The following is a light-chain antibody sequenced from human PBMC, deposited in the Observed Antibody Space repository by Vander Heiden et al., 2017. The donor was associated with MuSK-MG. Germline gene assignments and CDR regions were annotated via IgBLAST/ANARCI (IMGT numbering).Light chain of an antibody. J-gene: IGKJ2*01. CDR3: QQYSSSPYT. Sequence: EIVLTQSPGTLSLSPGERATLSCRASQIIYNNYLAWYQQKPGQAPRLLILVASSRATGIPDRFTGSGSGTDFSLTISRLGPEDFAVYYCQQYSSSPYTFGPGTRLEIK. V-gene: IGKV3-20*01. CDR2: VAS. CDR1: QIIYNNY.